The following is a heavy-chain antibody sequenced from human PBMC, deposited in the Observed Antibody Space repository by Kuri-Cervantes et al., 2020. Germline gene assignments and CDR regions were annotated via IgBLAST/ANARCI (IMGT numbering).Heavy chain of an antibody. J-gene: IGHJ5*02. CDR2: INSDGSIT. V-gene: IGHV3-74*01. CDR1: GGTLRNYW. Sequence: GESLKISCAVSGGTLRNYWVHWVRQAPGKGLVWVSRINSDGSITSYAGSVKGRFTISRDNAKNTVYLQMNSLRTEDSAVYYCARSDWFDPWGQGTLVTVSS. CDR3: ARSDWFDP.